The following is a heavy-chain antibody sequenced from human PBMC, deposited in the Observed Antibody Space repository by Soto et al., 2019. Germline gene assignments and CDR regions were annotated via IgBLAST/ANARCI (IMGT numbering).Heavy chain of an antibody. J-gene: IGHJ4*02. V-gene: IGHV4-39*07. CDR2: IYYSGST. Sequence: KSSETLSLTCNVSGGSITNSGYYWGWIRQPPGKGLEWIGSIYYSGSTYYSPSLKSRVTISVDTSKNQFSLRLTSLTAADTAVYFCARDHHSYYDTSGYYPYFVFWGQGTLVTVSS. CDR1: GGSITNSGYY. D-gene: IGHD3-22*01. CDR3: ARDHHSYYDTSGYYPYFVF.